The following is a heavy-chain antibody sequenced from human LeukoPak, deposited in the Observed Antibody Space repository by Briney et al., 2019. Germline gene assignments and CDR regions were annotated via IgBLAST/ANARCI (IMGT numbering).Heavy chain of an antibody. V-gene: IGHV3-33*01. CDR2: IWYDGSNK. CDR3: ARPRRGSSWSIGD. Sequence: GRSLRLSCAASGFTFSSYGMHWVRQAPGKGLEWVAVIWYDGSNKYYADSVKGRFTISRDNSKSTLYLQMNSLRAEDTAVYYCARPRRGSSWSIGDWGQGTLVTVSS. D-gene: IGHD6-13*01. CDR1: GFTFSSYG. J-gene: IGHJ4*02.